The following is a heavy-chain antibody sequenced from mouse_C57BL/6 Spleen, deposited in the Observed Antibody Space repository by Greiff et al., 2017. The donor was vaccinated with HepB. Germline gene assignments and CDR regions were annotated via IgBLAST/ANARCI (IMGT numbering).Heavy chain of an antibody. CDR1: GFTFSDFY. Sequence: EVMLVESGGGLVQSGRSLRLSCATSGFTFSDFYMEWVRQAPGKGLEWIAASRNKANDYTTEYSASVKGRFIVSRDTSQSILYLQMNALRAEDTAIYYCARDAAGYDYEGYYAMDYWGQGTSVTVSS. J-gene: IGHJ4*01. CDR3: ARDAAGYDYEGYYAMDY. V-gene: IGHV7-1*01. CDR2: SRNKANDYTT. D-gene: IGHD2-4*01.